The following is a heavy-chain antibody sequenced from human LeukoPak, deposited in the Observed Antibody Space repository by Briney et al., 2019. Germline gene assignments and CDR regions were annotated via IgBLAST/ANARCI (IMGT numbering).Heavy chain of an antibody. D-gene: IGHD3-22*01. CDR3: AQTGYDSSGYRDY. V-gene: IGHV4-4*02. J-gene: IGHJ4*02. Sequence: SETLSLTCAVSGGSISSSNWLSRVRQPPGKGLEWIGEIYHSGSTNYNPSLKSRVTKSVDKSKNQFSLKLSSVTAADTAVYYCAQTGYDSSGYRDYWGQGTLVTVSS. CDR2: IYHSGST. CDR1: GGSISSSNW.